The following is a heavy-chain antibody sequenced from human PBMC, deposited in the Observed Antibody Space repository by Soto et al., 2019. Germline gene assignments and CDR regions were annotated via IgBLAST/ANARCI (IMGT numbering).Heavy chain of an antibody. V-gene: IGHV3-53*01. CDR2: IYSGGST. D-gene: IGHD2-2*01. J-gene: IGHJ6*02. CDR3: AREGCSSTSCYYRAYGMDV. CDR1: GFTVSSNY. Sequence: GGSLRLSCAASGFTVSSNYMSWVRQAPGKGLEWVSVIYSGGSTYYADSVKGRFTISRDNSKNTLYLQMNSLRAEDTAVYYCAREGCSSTSCYYRAYGMDVWGQGTTVTVSS.